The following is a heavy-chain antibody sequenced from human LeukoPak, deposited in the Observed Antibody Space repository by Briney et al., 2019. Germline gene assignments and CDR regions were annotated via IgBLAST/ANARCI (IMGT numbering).Heavy chain of an antibody. CDR1: GYSISSGYY. CDR3: GRVSAYMIEDYFDH. CDR2: IYHSGST. J-gene: IGHJ4*02. V-gene: IGHV4-38-2*02. Sequence: PSETLSLTRTVSGYSISSGYYWGWIGQPPGKGLEWIGSIYHSGSTYYNPSLKSPVTLSLDTSQNQFCLKLKSVTAAHTAVYYCGRVSAYMIEDYFDHWGQGTLVTVSS. D-gene: IGHD3-22*01.